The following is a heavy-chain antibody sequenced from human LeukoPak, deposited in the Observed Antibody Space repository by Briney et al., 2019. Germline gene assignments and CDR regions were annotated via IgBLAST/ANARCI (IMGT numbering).Heavy chain of an antibody. CDR1: GFTFSSYA. J-gene: IGHJ3*01. V-gene: IGHV3-30*14. Sequence: PGGSLRLSCAASGFTFSSYAMHWVRQAPGKGLEWVAVISYDGSNKYYADSVKGRFTISRDNSKNTLYLQMSSLRAEDTAVYYCVKGYSSRSNWGQGTMVTVSS. CDR2: ISYDGSNK. D-gene: IGHD1-14*01. CDR3: VKGYSSRSN.